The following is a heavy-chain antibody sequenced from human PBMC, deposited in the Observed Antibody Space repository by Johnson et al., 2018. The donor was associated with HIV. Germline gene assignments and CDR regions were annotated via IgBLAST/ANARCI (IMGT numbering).Heavy chain of an antibody. CDR1: GFTVSNNY. CDR2: IYSGGTT. D-gene: IGHD6-19*01. J-gene: IGHJ3*02. CDR3: ARDLAGHNAFDS. Sequence: VQLVESGGGLIQPGGSLRLSCAASGFTVSNNYMSWVRQAPGKGLEWVSFIYSGGTTYYADSVKGRFTISRDNSKNTLYLQMNSLGAEDTAVYYWARDLAGHNAFDSWGQGTMVTVSS. V-gene: IGHV3-53*01.